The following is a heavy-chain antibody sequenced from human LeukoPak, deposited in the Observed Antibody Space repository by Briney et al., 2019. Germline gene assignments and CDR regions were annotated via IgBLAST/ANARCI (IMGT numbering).Heavy chain of an antibody. J-gene: IGHJ1*01. CDR1: GFTFSSYS. CDR2: VRLDDSYS. Sequence: GGSLRLSCAASGFTFSSYSMNWVRQAPRKGLEWVAFVRLDDSYSDYADSVRGRFTISRDSSKNTLYLQMNSLRTEDTALYYCASDPLGYCSGGSCYRGYLQHWGQGTLVTASS. V-gene: IGHV3-30*02. CDR3: ASDPLGYCSGGSCYRGYLQH. D-gene: IGHD2-15*01.